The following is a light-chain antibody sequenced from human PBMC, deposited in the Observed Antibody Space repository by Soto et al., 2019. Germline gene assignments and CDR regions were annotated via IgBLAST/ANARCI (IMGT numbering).Light chain of an antibody. J-gene: IGKJ5*01. CDR3: HQYGSLPIT. CDR2: DTS. V-gene: IGKV3D-20*01. Sequence: PGERATLSCGASQSVSSNSLAWYQQKPCLAPRVLIYDTSSRATGIPDRFSGSGSGTDFTLTISRLEPEDFAVYYCHQYGSLPITFGQGTRLEIK. CDR1: QSVSSNS.